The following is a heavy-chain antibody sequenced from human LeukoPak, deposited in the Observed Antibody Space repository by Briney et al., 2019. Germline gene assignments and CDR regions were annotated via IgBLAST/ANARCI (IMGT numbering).Heavy chain of an antibody. J-gene: IGHJ6*03. D-gene: IGHD3-10*01. CDR3: ARFYGSGSYYARSVPYYYYYMDV. Sequence: GASVKVSCKASGYTFTSYGISWVRQAPGQGLEWMGWISAYNGNTNYAQKLQGRVTMTTDTSTSTAYMELRSLRSDDTAVYYCARFYGSGSYYARSVPYYYYYMDVWGKGTTVTISS. CDR2: ISAYNGNT. V-gene: IGHV1-18*01. CDR1: GYTFTSYG.